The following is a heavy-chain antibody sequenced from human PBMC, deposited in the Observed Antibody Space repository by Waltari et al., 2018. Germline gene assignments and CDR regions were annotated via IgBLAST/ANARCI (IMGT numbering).Heavy chain of an antibody. CDR2: IMEDGRHD. V-gene: IGHV3-7*01. D-gene: IGHD2-15*01. J-gene: IGHJ6*03. CDR1: GFNFNTYR. Sequence: EVQLVESGGGLVQPGGSLTVSCATSGFNFNTYRMSWARQGAGEKLEWGANIMEDGRHDHYLDSVKGRFTISRDNAKSSVYLHMSSLRAEDTAVYYCVTYPVIGGYWYMDVWGKGTTVTVAS. CDR3: VTYPVIGGYWYMDV.